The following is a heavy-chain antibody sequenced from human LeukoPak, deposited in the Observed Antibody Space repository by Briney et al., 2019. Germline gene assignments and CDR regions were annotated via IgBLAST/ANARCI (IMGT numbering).Heavy chain of an antibody. CDR1: GFTFSDYY. CDR3: ARRSGPRDDSGGYNYVDS. Sequence: PGGSLRLSCAVSGFTFSDYYMTWIRQAPGKGLEWISYISGGGTTVYYADSLKGRFTISRDNAKNSLYLQMNSLRPEDTAIYFCARRSGPRDDSGGYNYVDSWGQGTLVTVSS. J-gene: IGHJ4*02. V-gene: IGHV3-11*01. CDR2: ISGGGTTV. D-gene: IGHD6-19*01.